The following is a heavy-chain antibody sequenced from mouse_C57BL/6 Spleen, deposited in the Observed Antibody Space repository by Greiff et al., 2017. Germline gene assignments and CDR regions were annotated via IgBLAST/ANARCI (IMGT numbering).Heavy chain of an antibody. CDR2: IHPSDSDT. CDR3: AEEDFRLKGFAY. Sequence: VQLQQPGAELVKPGASVKVSCKASGYTFTSYWMHWVKQRPGQGLEWIGRIHPSDSDTNYNQQFKGKATLTVDKSSSTAYMQLSSLTSEDSAVYYCAEEDFRLKGFAYWGQGTLVTVSA. V-gene: IGHV1-74*01. J-gene: IGHJ3*01. D-gene: IGHD1-3*01. CDR1: GYTFTSYW.